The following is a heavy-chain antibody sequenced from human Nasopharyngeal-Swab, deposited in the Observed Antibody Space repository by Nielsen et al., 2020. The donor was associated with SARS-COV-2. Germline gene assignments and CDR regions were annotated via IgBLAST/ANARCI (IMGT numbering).Heavy chain of an antibody. D-gene: IGHD5-18*01. J-gene: IGHJ6*02. CDR1: GFSCSIYA. V-gene: IGHV3-23*01. Sequence: GESLKISCAASGFSCSIYAMSWVRQPPGKGLEWVSTISGSATNTYYADSVKGRFTISRDNSKNTLYLQMNSLRSDDTAVYYCARDPPPEAWIQLWGDYYYGMDVWGQGTTVTVSS. CDR2: ISGSATNT. CDR3: ARDPPPEAWIQLWGDYYYGMDV.